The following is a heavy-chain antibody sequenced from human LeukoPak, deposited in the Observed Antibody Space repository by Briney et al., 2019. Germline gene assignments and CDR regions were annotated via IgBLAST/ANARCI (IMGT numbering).Heavy chain of an antibody. CDR3: AKDPSYFISYFDY. J-gene: IGHJ4*02. CDR1: GFTFDDYA. Sequence: GRSLRLSCAASGFTFDDYAMHWVRQAPGKGLEWVSGISWNGGSIGYADSVKGRFTISRDNAKNSLYLQMNSLRAEDTALYYCAKDPSYFISYFDYWGQGTLVTVSS. V-gene: IGHV3-9*01. CDR2: ISWNGGSI. D-gene: IGHD2-21*01.